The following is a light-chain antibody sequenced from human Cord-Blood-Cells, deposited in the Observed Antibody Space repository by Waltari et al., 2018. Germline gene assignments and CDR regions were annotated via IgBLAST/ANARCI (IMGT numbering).Light chain of an antibody. Sequence: QSALTQPASVSGSPGQSITISCTGTSSDVGGYNSVSWYQQHPGKAPKLMIYDVNNRTSGVSNRFSGSKSGNTASLTISGLQAEDEADYYCSSYTSSSDVVFGGGTKLTVL. J-gene: IGLJ2*01. CDR3: SSYTSSSDVV. V-gene: IGLV2-14*01. CDR1: SSDVGGYNS. CDR2: DVN.